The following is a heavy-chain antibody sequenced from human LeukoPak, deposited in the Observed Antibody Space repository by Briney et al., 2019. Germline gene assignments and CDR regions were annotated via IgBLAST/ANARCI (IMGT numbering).Heavy chain of an antibody. J-gene: IGHJ4*02. CDR1: GGSLSSYY. Sequence: SETLSLACTVSGGSLSSYYWSWIRQPPGKGLEWIGYIYYSGSTNYNPSLKSRVTISVDTSKNQFSLKLSSVTAADTAVYYCARGHDYGDYWGQGTLVTVSS. CDR3: ARGHDYGDY. CDR2: IYYSGST. V-gene: IGHV4-59*01.